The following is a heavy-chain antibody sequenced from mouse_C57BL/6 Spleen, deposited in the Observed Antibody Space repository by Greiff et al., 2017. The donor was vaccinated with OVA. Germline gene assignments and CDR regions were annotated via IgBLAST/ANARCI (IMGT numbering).Heavy chain of an antibody. V-gene: IGHV1-64*01. CDR2: IHPNSGST. CDR1: GYTFTSYW. CDR3: ARSGDFYWYFDV. D-gene: IGHD3-1*01. Sequence: VQLQQPGAELVKPGASVKLSCKASGYTFTSYWMHWVKQRPGQGLEWIGMIHPNSGSTNYNEKFKSKATLTVDKSSSTAYMQLSSLTSEDSAVYYCARSGDFYWYFDVWGTGTTVTVSS. J-gene: IGHJ1*03.